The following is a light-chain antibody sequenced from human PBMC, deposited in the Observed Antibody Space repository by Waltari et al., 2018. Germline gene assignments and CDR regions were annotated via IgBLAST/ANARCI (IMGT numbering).Light chain of an antibody. Sequence: QLALTLSHSASASLGASLTLTCTLRRGHSSHVLACLQQQPVKGPRYLMKVTSVGSHRKGDEIPDRFSGSSSVAERYLTISNLQSEDEADYYCQTGGHGTWVFGGGTKLTVL. CDR2: VTSVGSH. CDR3: QTGGHGTWV. CDR1: RGHSSHV. J-gene: IGLJ3*02. V-gene: IGLV4-69*01.